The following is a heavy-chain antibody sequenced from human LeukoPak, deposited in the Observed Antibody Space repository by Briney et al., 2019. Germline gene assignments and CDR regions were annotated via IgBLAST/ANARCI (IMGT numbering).Heavy chain of an antibody. CDR3: ARGQEYSSGWYRDYYYYGMDV. Sequence: SETLSLTCAVYGGSLSDYYWTWVRQPPGKGLEWIGEINHRGVTTYYPSLKSRVTISIDTYRNQFSLTMHSLTAADTAVYYCARGQEYSSGWYRDYYYYGMDVWGQGTTVTVSS. D-gene: IGHD6-19*01. CDR1: GGSLSDYY. CDR2: INHRGVT. J-gene: IGHJ6*02. V-gene: IGHV4-34*01.